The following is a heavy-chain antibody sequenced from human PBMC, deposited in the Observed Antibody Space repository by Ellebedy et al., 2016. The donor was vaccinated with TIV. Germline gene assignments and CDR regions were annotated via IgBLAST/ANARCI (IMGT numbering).Heavy chain of an antibody. D-gene: IGHD6-19*01. CDR2: FSGSGGTT. CDR1: AFTFSRLA. J-gene: IGHJ5*02. Sequence: GESLKISCAASAFTFSRLAMSWVRPAPGKGLAWVSAFSGSGGTTYYADSVKGRFTISRDNSKNTLYLEMNSLRTEDTALYYCARVLGGGWRTADLWGQGTLVTVTA. V-gene: IGHV3-23*01. CDR3: ARVLGGGWRTADL.